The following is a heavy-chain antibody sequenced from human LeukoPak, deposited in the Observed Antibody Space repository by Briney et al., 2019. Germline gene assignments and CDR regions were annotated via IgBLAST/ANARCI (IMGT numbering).Heavy chain of an antibody. CDR1: GYTLTELS. CDR2: FDPEDGET. D-gene: IGHD2-2*01. CDR3: ATEVVVPAAYDY. V-gene: IGHV1-24*01. Sequence: ASVKVSCKVSGYTLTELSMHWVRQAPGKGLEWMGGFDPEDGETTYAQKFQGRVTMTEDTSTDTAYMELSSLRSEDTAVYYCATEVVVPAAYDYWGQGTLVTVSS. J-gene: IGHJ4*02.